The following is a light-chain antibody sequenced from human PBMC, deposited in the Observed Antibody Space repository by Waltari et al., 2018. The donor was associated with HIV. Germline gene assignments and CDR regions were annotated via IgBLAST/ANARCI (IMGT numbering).Light chain of an antibody. J-gene: IGLJ3*02. V-gene: IGLV2-14*01. CDR2: EVS. Sequence: QSALTQPASVSGSPGQSITISCTGTSSDVAGYNYVSWYQQHPGKAPKLMIYEVSNRPSGVSIRFSGSKSGNTASLTISGLQAEDEADYYCSSYTSSTFWAFGGGTKLTVL. CDR3: SSYTSSTFWA. CDR1: SSDVAGYNY.